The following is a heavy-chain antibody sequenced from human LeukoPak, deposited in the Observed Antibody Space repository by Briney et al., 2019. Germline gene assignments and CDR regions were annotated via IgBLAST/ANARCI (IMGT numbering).Heavy chain of an antibody. CDR3: ARFRSGWYMDY. V-gene: IGHV3-33*01. D-gene: IGHD6-19*01. Sequence: PGGSLRLSCTASGFTFGDYAMSWVRQAPGKGLEWVAVIWNDGSKSNYPDSVKGRFTISRDDSKNTLFLQMSSLRVEDTAVYYCARFRSGWYMDYWGQGTLVTVSS. CDR1: GFTFGDYA. J-gene: IGHJ4*02. CDR2: IWNDGSKS.